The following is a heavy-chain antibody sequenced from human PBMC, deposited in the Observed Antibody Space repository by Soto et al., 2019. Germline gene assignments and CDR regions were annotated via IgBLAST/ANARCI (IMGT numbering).Heavy chain of an antibody. J-gene: IGHJ4*02. Sequence: QITLKESGPTLVKPTQTLTLTCTFSGFSLSTSGVGVGWIRQPPGKALEWLALIYWDDDKRYSPSLKSRLTTTKATSKNQVVLTMTNTDPVATPTYYSAHLYYDILTGYLDYWGQGTLLTVSS. D-gene: IGHD3-9*01. CDR2: IYWDDDK. V-gene: IGHV2-5*02. CDR3: AHLYYDILTGYLDY. CDR1: GFSLSTSGVG.